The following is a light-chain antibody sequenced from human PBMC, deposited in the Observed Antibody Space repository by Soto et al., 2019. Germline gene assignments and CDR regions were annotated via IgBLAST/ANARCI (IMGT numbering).Light chain of an antibody. Sequence: EIVLTQSPATLSLSPGERATLSCRASQSVGSNYLAWYQQKPGQAPRLLIYGASSRATGIPDRFSGSGSATDFTLTISRLEPEDLAVYYCQQYCCSPKPFGQGTKVEVK. CDR2: GAS. V-gene: IGKV3-20*01. CDR1: QSVGSNY. CDR3: QQYCCSPKP. J-gene: IGKJ1*01.